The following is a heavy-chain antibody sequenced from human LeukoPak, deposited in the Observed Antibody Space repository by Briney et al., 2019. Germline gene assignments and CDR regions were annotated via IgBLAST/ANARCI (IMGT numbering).Heavy chain of an antibody. D-gene: IGHD3-3*01. V-gene: IGHV1-2*02. J-gene: IGHJ4*02. Sequence: ASVKVSCKASGYTFTGYYMHWVRQAPGQGLEWMGWINPNSGGTNYAQKFQGRVTMTRDMSISTAYMELSRLRSDDTAVYYCARVGPYYDFSRYYFDYWGQGTLVTVSS. CDR3: ARVGPYYDFSRYYFDY. CDR2: INPNSGGT. CDR1: GYTFTGYY.